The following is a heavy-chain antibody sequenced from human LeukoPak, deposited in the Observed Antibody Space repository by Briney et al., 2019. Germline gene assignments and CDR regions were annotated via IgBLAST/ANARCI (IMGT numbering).Heavy chain of an antibody. CDR3: AKAGRKIFGVVNPYDY. D-gene: IGHD3-3*01. Sequence: QPGGSLRLSCAASGFTFSSYAMSWVRQAPGKGLEWVSAISGSGGSTYYADSVKGRFTISRDNSKNTLYLQMNSLRAEDTAVYYCAKAGRKIFGVVNPYDYWGQGTQVTVSS. J-gene: IGHJ4*02. V-gene: IGHV3-23*01. CDR2: ISGSGGST. CDR1: GFTFSSYA.